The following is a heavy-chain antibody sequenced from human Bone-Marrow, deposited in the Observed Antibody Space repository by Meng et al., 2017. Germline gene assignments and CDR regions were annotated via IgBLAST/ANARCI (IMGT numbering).Heavy chain of an antibody. CDR1: GFRFSSYG. V-gene: IGHV3-33*01. CDR2: IWSDGSNK. D-gene: IGHD4-17*01. CDR3: AREVNTVTYNWFDP. J-gene: IGHJ5*02. Sequence: QVQLVESGGALVKPGGSLRLSCAASGFRFSSYGMHWVRQAPGKGLEWVAVIWSDGSNKYYGDPVKGRFTISRDNSKNTLYLQMNSLRVEDTAVYYCAREVNTVTYNWFDPWGQGTLVTVSS.